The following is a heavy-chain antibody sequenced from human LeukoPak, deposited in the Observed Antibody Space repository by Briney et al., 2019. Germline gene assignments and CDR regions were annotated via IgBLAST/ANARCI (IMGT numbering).Heavy chain of an antibody. D-gene: IGHD3-9*01. CDR2: IKQDGSEK. Sequence: QPGGSLRLSCAASGFTFSSYWMSWVRQAPGKGLEWVANIKQDGSEKYYVDSVKGRFTISRDNAKNSLYLQMNSLRAEDTAVYYCARAGIRRYFDWLLGGEDYWGQGTLVTVSS. V-gene: IGHV3-7*01. CDR1: GFTFSSYW. CDR3: ARAGIRRYFDWLLGGEDY. J-gene: IGHJ4*02.